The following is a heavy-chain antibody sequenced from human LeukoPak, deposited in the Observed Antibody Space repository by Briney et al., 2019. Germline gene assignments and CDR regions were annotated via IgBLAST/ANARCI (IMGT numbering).Heavy chain of an antibody. CDR1: GFTFSSYW. V-gene: IGHV3-7*01. Sequence: SGGSLRLSCAASGFTFSSYWMSWVRQAPGKGREWVANIKQDGSEKYYVDSVKGRFTISRDNAKNSLYLQMNSLRAEDTAVYYCAREGDIAVAGTYYFDYWGQGTLVTVSS. CDR2: IKQDGSEK. D-gene: IGHD6-19*01. CDR3: AREGDIAVAGTYYFDY. J-gene: IGHJ4*02.